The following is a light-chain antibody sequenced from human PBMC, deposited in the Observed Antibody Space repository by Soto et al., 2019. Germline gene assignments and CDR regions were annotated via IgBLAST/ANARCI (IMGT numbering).Light chain of an antibody. CDR3: QQYVASQT. CDR2: GAT. V-gene: IGKV3-20*01. Sequence: EVVLTQSPGTLSLSPGERATLSCRASQSVSSSHLAWYQQKPGQPPRLLVYGATSRATGTPDRFSGSGSGTDFTLSISRLEPEDFAVYYCQQYVASQTFGQGTKVEIK. J-gene: IGKJ1*01. CDR1: QSVSSSH.